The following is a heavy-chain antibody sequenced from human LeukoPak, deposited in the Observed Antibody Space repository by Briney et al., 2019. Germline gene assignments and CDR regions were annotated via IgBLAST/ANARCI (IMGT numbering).Heavy chain of an antibody. Sequence: ASVKVSCKASGYTFTSYGISWVRQAPGQGLEWMGWISAYNGNTNYAQKLQGRVTMTTDTSTSTAYTELRSLRSDDTAVYYCARVQSIAAAGTFYYWGRGTLVTVSS. CDR1: GYTFTSYG. J-gene: IGHJ4*02. CDR2: ISAYNGNT. D-gene: IGHD6-13*01. CDR3: ARVQSIAAAGTFYY. V-gene: IGHV1-18*01.